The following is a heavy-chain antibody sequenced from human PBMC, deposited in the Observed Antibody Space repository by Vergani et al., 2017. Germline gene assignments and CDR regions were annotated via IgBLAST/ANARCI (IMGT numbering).Heavy chain of an antibody. V-gene: IGHV1-69*09. D-gene: IGHD1-7*01. Sequence: QVQLVQSGAEVKKPGSSVKVSCKASGGTFSSYAISWVRQAPGQGLEWMGGIIPILGIANYAQKFQGRVTITADKSTSTAYMELSSLRSEDTAVYYCARAGELELLDYYYYGMDVWGQGTTVTVSS. J-gene: IGHJ6*02. CDR1: GGTFSSYA. CDR2: IIPILGIA. CDR3: ARAGELELLDYYYYGMDV.